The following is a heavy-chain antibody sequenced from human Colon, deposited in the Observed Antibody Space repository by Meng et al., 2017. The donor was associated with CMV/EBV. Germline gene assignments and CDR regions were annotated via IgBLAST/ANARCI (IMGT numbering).Heavy chain of an antibody. CDR1: GFTFDTYS. CDR3: ARAAVGGNEGIDY. D-gene: IGHD4-23*01. J-gene: IGHJ4*02. Sequence: SCAASGFTFDTYSMIWVRQAPGKGLEWLAYISPSSNSVYYADSVRGRFTVSRDNAKNSLYLQMNSLRADDTAIYYCARAAVGGNEGIDYWGQGTLVTVSS. V-gene: IGHV3-48*04. CDR2: ISPSSNSV.